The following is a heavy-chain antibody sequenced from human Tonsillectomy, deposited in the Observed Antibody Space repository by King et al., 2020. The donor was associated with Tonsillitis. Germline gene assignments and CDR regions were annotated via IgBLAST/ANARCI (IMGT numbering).Heavy chain of an antibody. CDR2: LNLDGSSR. Sequence: VQLVVSGGGLVQPGGSLRLSCAASGFTFSIYWMHWVRQAPGKGLVWVSRLNLDGSSRTYADSVKGRFTISRDNAKNTLYVQMNSLRAEDTAVYYCARGRRGSNAYDIWGQGTMVTVSS. D-gene: IGHD3-10*01. V-gene: IGHV3-74*01. CDR3: ARGRRGSNAYDI. CDR1: GFTFSIYW. J-gene: IGHJ3*02.